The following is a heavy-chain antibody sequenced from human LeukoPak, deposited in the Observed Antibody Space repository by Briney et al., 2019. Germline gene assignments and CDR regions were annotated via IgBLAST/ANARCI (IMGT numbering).Heavy chain of an antibody. D-gene: IGHD3-3*01. Sequence: SETLSLTCAVYGGSFSGYYWSWIRQPPGKGLEWIGEINHSGSINYNPSLKSRVTISVDTSKNQFSLKLSSVTAADTAVYYCARTGRYYDFWSGPFSYFDYWGQGTLVTVSS. CDR2: INHSGSI. V-gene: IGHV4-34*01. CDR1: GGSFSGYY. CDR3: ARTGRYYDFWSGPFSYFDY. J-gene: IGHJ4*02.